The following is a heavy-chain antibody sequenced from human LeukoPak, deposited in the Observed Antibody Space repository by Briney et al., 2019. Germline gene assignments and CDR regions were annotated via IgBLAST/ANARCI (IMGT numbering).Heavy chain of an antibody. CDR3: ARDRSYYGSGSLHY. Sequence: GASVKVSCKASGYTFTSYGISWVRQAPGQGLEWMGWISAYNGNTNYAQKLQGRVTMTTDTSTSTAYMELRSLRSDDTAVYYCARDRSYYGSGSLHYWGQGTLVTVPS. J-gene: IGHJ4*02. CDR1: GYTFTSYG. CDR2: ISAYNGNT. V-gene: IGHV1-18*04. D-gene: IGHD3-10*01.